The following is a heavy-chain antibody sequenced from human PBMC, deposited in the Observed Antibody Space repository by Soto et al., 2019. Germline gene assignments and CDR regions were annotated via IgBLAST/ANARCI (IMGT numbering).Heavy chain of an antibody. CDR2: ISSGAGT. D-gene: IGHD3-22*01. Sequence: GGSLRLSCAAAGLTCISYGRRWIRQVPGKGLEWVSAISSGAGTYYVDSVKGRFTISRDNSKNTLYLQMNSLRAEDTAVYSCAKDRVPNDSSGYYSIGIESWGQGTLVTVSS. J-gene: IGHJ4*02. CDR1: GLTCISYG. V-gene: IGHV3-23*01. CDR3: AKDRVPNDSSGYYSIGIES.